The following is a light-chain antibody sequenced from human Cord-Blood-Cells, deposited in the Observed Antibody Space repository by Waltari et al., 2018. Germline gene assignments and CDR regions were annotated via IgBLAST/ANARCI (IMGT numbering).Light chain of an antibody. J-gene: IGLJ3*02. CDR1: SSAVGGYTY. CDR2: DVS. V-gene: IGLV2-14*01. Sequence: QSALTQPASVSGSPGQAITISCTGTSSAVGGYTYVSWYQPHTGKAPNIMIYDVSNRPSGVSNRFSGSKSGNTASLTISGLQAEDEADYYCSSYTSSSTWVFGGGTKLTVL. CDR3: SSYTSSSTWV.